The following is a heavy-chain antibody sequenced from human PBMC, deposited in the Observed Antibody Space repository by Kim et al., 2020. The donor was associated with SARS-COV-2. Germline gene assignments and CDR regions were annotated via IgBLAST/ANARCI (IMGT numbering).Heavy chain of an antibody. V-gene: IGHV3-15*01. CDR2: IKSKTDGGTT. J-gene: IGHJ1*01. D-gene: IGHD3-22*01. Sequence: GGSLRLSCAASGFTFSNAWMSWVRQAPGKGLEWVGRIKSKTDGGTTDYAVPVKGRFTISRDDSKNTLYLQMNSLKTEDTAVYYCTTAPYYYDSSGYPSEYFQHWGQGTLVTVSS. CDR1: GFTFSNAW. CDR3: TTAPYYYDSSGYPSEYFQH.